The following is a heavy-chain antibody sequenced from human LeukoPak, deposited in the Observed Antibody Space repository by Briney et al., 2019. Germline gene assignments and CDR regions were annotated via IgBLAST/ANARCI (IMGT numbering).Heavy chain of an antibody. D-gene: IGHD5-12*01. CDR2: IKQDGSEK. J-gene: IGHJ4*02. CDR1: GFTFSSYW. Sequence: GGSLRLSCAASGFTFSSYWMSWVRQAPGKGLEWVANIKQDGSEKYYVDSVKGRFTISRDNAKNSRYLQMNSLRAEDTAVYYCSRATRGYSGYDGSFAYWGQGTLVTVSS. V-gene: IGHV3-7*01. CDR3: SRATRGYSGYDGSFAY.